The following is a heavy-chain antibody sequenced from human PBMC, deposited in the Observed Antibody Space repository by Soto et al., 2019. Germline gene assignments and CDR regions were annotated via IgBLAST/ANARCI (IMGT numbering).Heavy chain of an antibody. V-gene: IGHV3-30-3*01. CDR2: LAYDGNRE. J-gene: IGHJ4*02. CDR3: ARVGGSFYGSWDS. Sequence: QVQLVESGGGVVQLCRSLRLSCAASGFTFRLYVMHWVRQAPGKGLEWVAVLAYDGNREYYGDSVKGRFFVSRDNSKNTLYLPMNSLRPEDTAVYYCARVGGSFYGSWDSWGQGALVTVSS. CDR1: GFTFRLYV. D-gene: IGHD1-26*01.